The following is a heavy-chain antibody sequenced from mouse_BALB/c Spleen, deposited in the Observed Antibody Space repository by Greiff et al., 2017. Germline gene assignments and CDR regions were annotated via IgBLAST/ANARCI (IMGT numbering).Heavy chain of an antibody. CDR2: ISSGGGST. CDR1: GFAFSSYD. V-gene: IGHV5-12-1*01. J-gene: IGHJ4*01. CDR3: ARQRYADYYAMDY. D-gene: IGHD2-14*01. Sequence: EVKLQESGGGLVKPGGSLKLSCAASGFAFSSYDMSWVRQTPEKRLEWVAYISSGGGSTYYPDTVKGRFTISRDNAKNTLYLQMSSLKSEDTAMYYCARQRYADYYAMDYWGQGTSVTVSS.